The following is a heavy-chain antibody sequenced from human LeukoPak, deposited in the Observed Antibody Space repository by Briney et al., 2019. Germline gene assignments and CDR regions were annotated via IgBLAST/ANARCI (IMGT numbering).Heavy chain of an antibody. V-gene: IGHV3-74*01. Sequence: GGSLRLPCAASGFTLSSYEMHWLRQAPGKALVCVSRINSDGSRTGYADSVKGRFTISRDNAKNTLYLQTDSVRAEDSGIYYRARALPREVTLDYWGKGTLVTVSS. CDR2: INSDGSRT. J-gene: IGHJ4*02. D-gene: IGHD2-21*02. CDR1: GFTLSSYE. CDR3: ARALPREVTLDY.